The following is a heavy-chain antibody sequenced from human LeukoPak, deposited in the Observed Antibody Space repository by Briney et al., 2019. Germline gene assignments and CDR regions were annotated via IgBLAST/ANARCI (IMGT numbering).Heavy chain of an antibody. Sequence: GGSLRLSCVASGFTFTSYAMSWVRQAPGKGLEYVSSISSGNHMYYADSVKSRFTISRDNAKNSLYLQLNSLRGEDTAMYYCTREDCSDVRCYGASDAWGQGTLVTVSS. V-gene: IGHV3-69-1*01. CDR3: TREDCSDVRCYGASDA. J-gene: IGHJ5*02. D-gene: IGHD2-15*01. CDR2: ISSGNHM. CDR1: GFTFTSYA.